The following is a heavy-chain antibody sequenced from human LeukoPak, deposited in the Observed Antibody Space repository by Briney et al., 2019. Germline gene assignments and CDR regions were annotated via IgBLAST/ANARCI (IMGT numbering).Heavy chain of an antibody. CDR3: ASYNWNYGVYFDY. V-gene: IGHV4-39*01. J-gene: IGHJ4*02. CDR2: IYYSGST. D-gene: IGHD1-7*01. Sequence: SETLSLTCTVSGGSISSSSYYWGWIRQPPGKGLEWIGSIYYSGSTYYNPSLKSRVTISVDTSKNQFSLKLSSVTAADTAVYYCASYNWNYGVYFDYWGQGTLVIVSS. CDR1: GGSISSSSYY.